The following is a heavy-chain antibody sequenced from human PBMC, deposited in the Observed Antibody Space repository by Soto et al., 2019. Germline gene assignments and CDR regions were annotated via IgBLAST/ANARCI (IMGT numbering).Heavy chain of an antibody. CDR3: ASDRCTNGVCYEESYYYYGMDV. Sequence: GGSLRLSCAASGFTFSSYAMHWVRQAPGKGLEWVAVISYDGSNKYYADSVKGRFTISRDNSKNTLYLQMNSLRAEDTAVYYCASDRCTNGVCYEESYYYYGMDVWGQGTTVTVSS. V-gene: IGHV3-30-3*01. D-gene: IGHD2-8*01. J-gene: IGHJ6*02. CDR1: GFTFSSYA. CDR2: ISYDGSNK.